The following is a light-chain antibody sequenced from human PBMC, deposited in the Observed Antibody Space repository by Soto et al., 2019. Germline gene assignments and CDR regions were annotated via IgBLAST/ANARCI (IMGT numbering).Light chain of an antibody. J-gene: IGKJ5*01. CDR3: QQLNSYPIT. CDR1: QSVLYSSNNKNY. V-gene: IGKV4-1*01. CDR2: WAS. Sequence: DIVMTQSPDSLAVSLGERATINCKSSQSVLYSSNNKNYLAWYQQKPGQPPKLLIYWASTRESGVPDRFSGSGSGTDFTLTISSLQPEDFATYYCQQLNSYPITFGQGTRLESK.